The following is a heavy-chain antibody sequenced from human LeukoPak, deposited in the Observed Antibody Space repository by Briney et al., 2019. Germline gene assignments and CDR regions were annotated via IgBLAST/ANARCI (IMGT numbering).Heavy chain of an antibody. V-gene: IGHV3-23*01. D-gene: IGHD6-13*01. Sequence: GGSLRLSCVASGFTFSSYGMNWVRQAPGKGLEWVSAISGSGGSTEYADSVKGRFTISRDNSKNTLYLQMNSLRAEDTAVYYCAKDSFPNIAAAGNFDYWGQGTLVTVSS. CDR2: ISGSGGST. CDR1: GFTFSSYG. CDR3: AKDSFPNIAAAGNFDY. J-gene: IGHJ4*02.